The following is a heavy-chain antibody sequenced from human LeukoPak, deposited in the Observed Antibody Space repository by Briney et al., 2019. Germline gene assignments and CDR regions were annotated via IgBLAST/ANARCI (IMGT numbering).Heavy chain of an antibody. CDR2: ISTSSSYI. V-gene: IGHV3-21*01. CDR1: GFTFNNYH. J-gene: IGHJ3*02. Sequence: GGSLRLSCAASGFTFNNYHINWVRQAPGKGLEWVSSISTSSSYIYYADSVKGRFTISRDNAKNSLYLQMNSLRAEDTAVYYCARGRTAFDIWGQGTMVTVSS. CDR3: ARGRTAFDI.